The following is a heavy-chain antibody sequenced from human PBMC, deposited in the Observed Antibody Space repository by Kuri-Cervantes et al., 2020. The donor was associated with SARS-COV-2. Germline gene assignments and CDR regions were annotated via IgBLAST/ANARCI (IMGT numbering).Heavy chain of an antibody. J-gene: IGHJ6*02. CDR1: GYTFSRYW. CDR3: ARGVAARPNYYYYGMDV. V-gene: IGHV5-10-1*01. D-gene: IGHD6-6*01. Sequence: GGSLRLSCQGSGYTFSRYWISWVRRMPGKGLEWVGRIDPSDSYTNYSPSFQGHVTISADKSISTAYLQWSSLKASDTAMYYCARGVAARPNYYYYGMDVWGQGTTVTVSS. CDR2: IDPSDSYT.